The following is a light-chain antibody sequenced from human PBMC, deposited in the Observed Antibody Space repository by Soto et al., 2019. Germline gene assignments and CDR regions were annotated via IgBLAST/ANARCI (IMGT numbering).Light chain of an antibody. J-gene: IGKJ1*01. CDR3: QHYSHWPWT. CDR1: QSVSNY. Sequence: IVLPQSPATLSLSPGERATLSCRASQSVSNYLTWYQQKPGQAPRLLTYDASTRPTGIPARFSGSGSGTEFTLTISSVQSEDFAVYYCQHYSHWPWTCGQGTKG. CDR2: DAS. V-gene: IGKV3-15*01.